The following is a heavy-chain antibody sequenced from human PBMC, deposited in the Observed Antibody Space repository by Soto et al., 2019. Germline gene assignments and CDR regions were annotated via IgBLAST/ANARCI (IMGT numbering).Heavy chain of an antibody. Sequence: PGGSLRLSCAASGFTFSSYGMHWVRQAPGKGLEWVAVISYDGSNKYYADSVKGRFTISRDNSKNTLYLQMNSLRAEDTAVYYCAKFTPSPVVGATTRATPYWGQGTLVTVSS. J-gene: IGHJ4*02. D-gene: IGHD1-26*01. V-gene: IGHV3-30*18. CDR2: ISYDGSNK. CDR1: GFTFSSYG. CDR3: AKFTPSPVVGATTRATPY.